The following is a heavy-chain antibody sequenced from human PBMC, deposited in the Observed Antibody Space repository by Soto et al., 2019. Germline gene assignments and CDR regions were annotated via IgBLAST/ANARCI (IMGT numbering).Heavy chain of an antibody. CDR3: ARDGVIVVVPASISRFDRYGMEV. CDR1: GYTFTSYA. J-gene: IGHJ6*02. CDR2: INAGNGNT. V-gene: IGHV1-3*01. Sequence: ASVKVSCKASGYTFTSYAMHWVRQAPGQRLEWMGWINAGNGNTKYSQKFQGRVTITRDTSASTAYMELSSLRSEDTAVYYCARDGVIVVVPASISRFDRYGMEVWDQGTTVTVSS. D-gene: IGHD2-2*01.